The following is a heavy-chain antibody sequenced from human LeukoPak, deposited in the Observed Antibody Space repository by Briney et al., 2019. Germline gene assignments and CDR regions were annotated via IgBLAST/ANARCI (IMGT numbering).Heavy chain of an antibody. D-gene: IGHD3-9*01. CDR2: IYPGDSDT. J-gene: IGHJ6*03. CDR1: GYSFTSYW. Sequence: PGESLKISCKGSGYSFTSYWIGWVRQMPGKGLEWMGIIYPGDSDTGYSPSFQGQVTISADKSISTAYLQWSSLKASDTAMYYCAWQNYDILTADYYYYYMDVWGKGTTVTVSS. V-gene: IGHV5-51*01. CDR3: AWQNYDILTADYYYYYMDV.